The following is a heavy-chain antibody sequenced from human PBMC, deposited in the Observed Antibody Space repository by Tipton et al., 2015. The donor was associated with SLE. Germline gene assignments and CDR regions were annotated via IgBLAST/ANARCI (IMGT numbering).Heavy chain of an antibody. CDR3: ARDSHNWNSGYYYGMDV. J-gene: IGHJ6*02. V-gene: IGHV4-59*01. D-gene: IGHD1-7*01. Sequence: TLSLTCTVSGGSISSYYWSWIRQPPGKGLEWIGYIYYSGSTNYNPSLKSRVTISVDTSKNQFSLKLSSVTAADTAVYYCARDSHNWNSGYYYGMDVWGQGTTVTVSS. CDR2: IYYSGST. CDR1: GGSISSYY.